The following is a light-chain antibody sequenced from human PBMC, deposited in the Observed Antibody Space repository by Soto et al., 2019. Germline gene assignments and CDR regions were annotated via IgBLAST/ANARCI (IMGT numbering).Light chain of an antibody. V-gene: IGKV1-39*01. J-gene: IGKJ1*01. CDR1: QSISNH. CDR2: AAS. Sequence: DIQMTQSPSSLSASVEDRVIITCRASQSISNHLNWYQQKPGKAPKLLIFAASSLQSGVPSRFRGSRSGPDFTLTISSLQPEDFATYYCQQSYSSPPTCGRGTKVEIK. CDR3: QQSYSSPPT.